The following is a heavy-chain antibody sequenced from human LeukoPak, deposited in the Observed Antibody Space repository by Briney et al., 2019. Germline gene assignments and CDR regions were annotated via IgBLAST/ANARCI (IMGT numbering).Heavy chain of an antibody. CDR3: AKSPQPNYYGEEDYFDY. D-gene: IGHD3-10*01. CDR1: GFTFSSYA. Sequence: GGSLRLSCAASGFTFSSYAMSWVRQAPGKXLEWVSGMSGSGGSTYYADSVKGRFTISRDNSKNTLYLQMNSLRAEDTAVYYCAKSPQPNYYGEEDYFDYWGQGTLVTVSS. V-gene: IGHV3-23*01. J-gene: IGHJ4*02. CDR2: MSGSGGST.